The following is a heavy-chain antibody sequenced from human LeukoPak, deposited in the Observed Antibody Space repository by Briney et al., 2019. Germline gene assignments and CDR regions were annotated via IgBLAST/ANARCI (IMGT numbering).Heavy chain of an antibody. V-gene: IGHV4-4*07. Sequence: PSETLSLTCTVSGGSISSYYWSWIRQPAGKGLEWIGRIYTSGSTNYNPSLKSRVTISVDTSKNQFSLKLSSVTAADTAVYYCARDWSGGDYYYYYYMDVWGKGTTVTVSS. CDR3: ARDWSGGDYYYYYYMDV. CDR2: IYTSGST. D-gene: IGHD1-26*01. J-gene: IGHJ6*03. CDR1: GGSISSYY.